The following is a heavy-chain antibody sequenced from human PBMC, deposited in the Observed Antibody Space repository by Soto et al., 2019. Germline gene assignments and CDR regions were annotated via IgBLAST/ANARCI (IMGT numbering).Heavy chain of an antibody. Sequence: GGSLRLSCAASGFTFNAFSMTWVRQAPGKGLQWVSYISSSSSSIYYADSVKGRLTISRDNAKNSLYLQMNSLRDEDSAVYYCARVPSPWGQGTLVTVSS. CDR1: GFTFNAFS. V-gene: IGHV3-48*02. J-gene: IGHJ5*02. CDR3: ARVPSP. CDR2: ISSSSSSI.